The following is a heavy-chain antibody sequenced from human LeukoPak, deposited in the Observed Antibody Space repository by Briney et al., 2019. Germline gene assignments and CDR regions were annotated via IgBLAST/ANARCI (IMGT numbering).Heavy chain of an antibody. CDR1: GFTLSSYS. V-gene: IGHV3-21*01. J-gene: IGHJ5*02. CDR3: ARESHGGFDP. CDR2: ISSSSSYI. Sequence: GGSLRLSCAASGFTLSSYSMNWVRQAPGKGLEWVSSISSSSSYIYYADSVKGRFTISRDNAKNSLYLQMNSLRAEDTAVYYCARESHGGFDPWGQGTLVTVSS.